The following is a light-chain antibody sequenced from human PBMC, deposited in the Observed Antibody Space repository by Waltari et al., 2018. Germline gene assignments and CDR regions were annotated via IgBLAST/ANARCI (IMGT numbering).Light chain of an antibody. Sequence: DIDMTQSPSSLSASVGASVTITCRASQSISGYLHWYQQKPGRAPRLLIFAASNLQSGVPSRFSGSGSGTDFTLTISSLQPEDFATYYCQQSFNRPPTFGGGTKVEVK. V-gene: IGKV1-39*01. J-gene: IGKJ4*01. CDR1: QSISGY. CDR3: QQSFNRPPT. CDR2: AAS.